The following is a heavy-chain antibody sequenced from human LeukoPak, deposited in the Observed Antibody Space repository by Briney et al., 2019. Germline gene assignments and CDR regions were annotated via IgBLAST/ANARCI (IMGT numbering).Heavy chain of an antibody. V-gene: IGHV3-30*18. D-gene: IGHD6-6*01. CDR2: ISYDGSNK. CDR3: AKDVAARHDYYYGMDV. CDR1: GFTFSSYG. Sequence: GRSLRLSCAASGFTFSSYGMHWVRQAPGKGLERVAVISYDGSNKYYADSVKGRFTISRDNSKNTLYLQMNSLRAEDTAVYYCAKDVAARHDYYYGMDVWGQGTTVTVSS. J-gene: IGHJ6*02.